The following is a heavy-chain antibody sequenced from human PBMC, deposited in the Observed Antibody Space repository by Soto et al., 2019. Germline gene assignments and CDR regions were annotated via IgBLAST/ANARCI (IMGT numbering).Heavy chain of an antibody. CDR2: SIPIFGKA. CDR3: GTEVMVLGVLTVCDY. J-gene: IGHJ4*02. Sequence: QVQLVQSGAEVKKPGSSVKVSCKASGGTFSSYAISWVRQAPGQGLEWMGGSIPIFGKANYAQRFQCRVTITADETTSTAYMELSSLISEVKDVYYCGTEVMVLGVLTVCDYCGQGTLGTVSS. D-gene: IGHD3-10*01. V-gene: IGHV1-69*01. CDR1: GGTFSSYA.